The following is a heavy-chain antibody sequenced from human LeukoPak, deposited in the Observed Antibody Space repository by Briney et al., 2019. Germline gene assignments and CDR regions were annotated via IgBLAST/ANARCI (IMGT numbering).Heavy chain of an antibody. CDR2: INHSGST. D-gene: IGHD2-2*01. Sequence: SETLSLTCAVYGGSFSGYYWSWIRQPPGKGLEWIGEINHSGSTNYNPSLKSRVTISVDTSKNQFSLKLSSVTAADTAVYYCASLRYCSSTSCSNGYYYYGMDAWGKGTTVTVSS. J-gene: IGHJ6*04. CDR1: GGSFSGYY. CDR3: ASLRYCSSTSCSNGYYYYGMDA. V-gene: IGHV4-34*01.